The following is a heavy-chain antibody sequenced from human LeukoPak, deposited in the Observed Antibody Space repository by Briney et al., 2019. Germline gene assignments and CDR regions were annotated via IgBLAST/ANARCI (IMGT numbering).Heavy chain of an antibody. CDR3: ARVGKSGWDFDH. CDR2: ISSSGSTI. D-gene: IGHD6-19*01. V-gene: IGHV3-48*03. CDR1: GFTFSSYE. Sequence: GGSLRLSCAASGFTFSSYEMNWVRQAPGKGLEWVSYISSSGSTIYYADSVKGRFTISRDNTKNSLYLQMNSLRVEDTAVYYCARVGKSGWDFDHWGQGTLVTVSS. J-gene: IGHJ4*02.